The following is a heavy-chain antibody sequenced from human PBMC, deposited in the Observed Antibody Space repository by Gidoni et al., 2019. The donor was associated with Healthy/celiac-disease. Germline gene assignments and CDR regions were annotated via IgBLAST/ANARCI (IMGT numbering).Heavy chain of an antibody. CDR3: ATGLKMATTQNFDY. CDR2: IIPIFGTA. J-gene: IGHJ4*02. D-gene: IGHD5-12*01. Sequence: QVLLVQSGAEVKKPGSSVKVSCQASGCAFSSSAISWLRQAPGQGREWMGGIIPIFGTANYAQKCQGRVTITADKSTSTADMELSSLRSEDTAGYDCATGLKMATTQNFDYWGQGTLVTVSS. CDR1: GCAFSSSA. V-gene: IGHV1-69*06.